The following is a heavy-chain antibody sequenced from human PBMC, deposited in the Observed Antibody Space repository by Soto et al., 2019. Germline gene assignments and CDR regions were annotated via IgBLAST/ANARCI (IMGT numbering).Heavy chain of an antibody. CDR2: ISYDGSNK. CDR1: GFTFSSYG. D-gene: IGHD6-13*01. CDR3: AKGSSWPYYFDY. Sequence: GGSLRLSCAASGFTFSSYGMHWVRQAPGKGLEWVAVISYDGSNKYYADSVKGRFTISRDNSKNTLYLQMNSLRAEDTAVYYCAKGSSWPYYFDYWGQGTLVTVSS. V-gene: IGHV3-30*18. J-gene: IGHJ4*02.